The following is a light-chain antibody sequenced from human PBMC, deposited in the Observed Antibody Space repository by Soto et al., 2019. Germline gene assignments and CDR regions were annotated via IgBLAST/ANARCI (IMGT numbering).Light chain of an antibody. Sequence: TQSPTTLSVAPGERATLSCRASQSVSSNLAWYQQKPGQAPRLLIYGASSRASGIPDRFSGSGSGTDFTLTISRLEPEDFAVYYCQQYGFSLRTFGQGTKVDIK. CDR1: QSVSSN. J-gene: IGKJ1*01. CDR3: QQYGFSLRT. CDR2: GAS. V-gene: IGKV3-20*01.